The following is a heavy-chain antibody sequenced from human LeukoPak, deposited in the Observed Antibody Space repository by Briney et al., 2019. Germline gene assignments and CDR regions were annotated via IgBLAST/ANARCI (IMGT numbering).Heavy chain of an antibody. CDR1: GYSISSGYY. CDR2: IYNSGRT. J-gene: IGHJ5*02. CDR3: ARGKDWFDP. V-gene: IGHV4-38-2*02. Sequence: PSETLSLTCTVSGYSISSGYYWGWIRQPPGKGLEWIGIIYNSGRTFYNPSHMSRVTISVDTSKNQFSVKLSSVSAADTAVYFCARGKDWFDPWGQGTLVTVSS.